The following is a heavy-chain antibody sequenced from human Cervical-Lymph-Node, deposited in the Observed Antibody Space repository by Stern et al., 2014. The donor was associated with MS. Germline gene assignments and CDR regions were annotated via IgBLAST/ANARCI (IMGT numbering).Heavy chain of an antibody. D-gene: IGHD2-15*01. V-gene: IGHV1-69*06. CDR1: GGTFSSYT. J-gene: IGHJ6*02. Sequence: QLVQSGAEVKKPGSSVKVSCKAFGGTFSSYTMSWVRQAPGQGLEGMGRSTPIFGTANYAQKFQDRVTITADKFTSTAYMALNSLRSEDTAVYYCAREALLGGNYYALDVWGQGTTVTVSS. CDR2: STPIFGTA. CDR3: AREALLGGNYYALDV.